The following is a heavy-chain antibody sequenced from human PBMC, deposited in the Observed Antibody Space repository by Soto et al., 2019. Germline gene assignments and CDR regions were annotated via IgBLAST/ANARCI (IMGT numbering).Heavy chain of an antibody. D-gene: IGHD2-2*01. V-gene: IGHV3-7*05. Sequence: PGGSLRLSCAASGFTLRNSRMSWVRQAPGKGLEWVANIKQDGSDTYYVDSVKGRFTVSRDNAKNSLYLQMNSLRAEDTAVYYCARLRAHIVVVPAVDYWGQGTLVTVSS. CDR2: IKQDGSDT. CDR1: GFTLRNSR. J-gene: IGHJ4*02. CDR3: ARLRAHIVVVPAVDY.